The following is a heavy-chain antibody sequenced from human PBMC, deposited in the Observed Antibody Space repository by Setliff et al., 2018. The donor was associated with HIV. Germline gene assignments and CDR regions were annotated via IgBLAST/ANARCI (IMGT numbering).Heavy chain of an antibody. J-gene: IGHJ5*02. CDR1: GGTFSSYA. CDR3: VRGPLGYCSSTSCPERWFDP. V-gene: IGHV1-69*05. CDR2: IIPMFGTA. D-gene: IGHD2-2*01. Sequence: SVKVSCKASGGTFSSYAINWVRQAPGQGLEWMGGIIPMFGTANYAQKFQGRVTITTDESTSTAYMELSSLRSEDTAVYYCVRGPLGYCSSTSCPERWFDPWGQGTLVTVSS.